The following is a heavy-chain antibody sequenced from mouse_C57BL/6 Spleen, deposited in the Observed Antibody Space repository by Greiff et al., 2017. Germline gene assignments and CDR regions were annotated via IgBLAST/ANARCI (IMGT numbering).Heavy chain of an antibody. CDR2: ISYDGSN. CDR3: ARDGDGYPFAY. Sequence: EVKLQESGPGLVKPSQSLSLTCSVTGYSITSGYYWNWIRQFPGNKLEWMGYISYDGSNNYNPSLKNRISITRDTSKHQFFLKLNSVTTEDTATYYCARDGDGYPFAYWGQGTLVTVSA. D-gene: IGHD2-3*01. CDR1: GYSITSGYY. V-gene: IGHV3-6*01. J-gene: IGHJ3*01.